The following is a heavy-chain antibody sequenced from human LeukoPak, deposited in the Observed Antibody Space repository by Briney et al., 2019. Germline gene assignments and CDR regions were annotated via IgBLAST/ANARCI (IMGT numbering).Heavy chain of an antibody. CDR1: GFTFSSYS. D-gene: IGHD2-21*01. CDR2: ISSSSSYI. V-gene: IGHV3-21*01. Sequence: KPGGSLRLSCAASGFTFSSYSMNWVRQAPGKGLEWVSSISSSSSYIYYADSVKGRFTISRDNAKNSLYLQMNSLRAEDTAVYYCARSSLFDKQLVALGDCYSVWGQGTLVTVSS. CDR3: ARSSLFDKQLVALGDCYSV. J-gene: IGHJ4*02.